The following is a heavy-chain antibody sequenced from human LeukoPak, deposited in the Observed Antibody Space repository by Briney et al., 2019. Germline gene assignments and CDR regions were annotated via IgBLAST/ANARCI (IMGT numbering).Heavy chain of an antibody. J-gene: IGHJ5*02. Sequence: ASVKVSCTASGYTFTNYDINWVRQATGQGLEWMGWMNPKSGNTGCAQKLQGRVTMTRNNSISTAYMGLTSLRSEDTAMYFCARGPSLHTNWVGGRWFDPWGQGTRVTVSS. V-gene: IGHV1-8*01. D-gene: IGHD1-1*01. CDR3: ARGPSLHTNWVGGRWFDP. CDR2: MNPKSGNT. CDR1: GYTFTNYD.